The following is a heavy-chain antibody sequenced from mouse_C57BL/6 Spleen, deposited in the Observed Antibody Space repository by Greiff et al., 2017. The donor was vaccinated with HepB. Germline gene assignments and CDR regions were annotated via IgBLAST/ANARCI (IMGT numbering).Heavy chain of an antibody. CDR1: GFTFSDYY. J-gene: IGHJ2*01. D-gene: IGHD2-4*01. V-gene: IGHV5-16*01. CDR2: INYDGSST. CDR3: TRDSYDYDGEYYFDY. Sequence: EVHLVESEGGLVQPGSSMKLSCTASGFTFSDYYMAWVRQVPEKGLEWVANINYDGSSTYYLDSLKSRFIISRDNAKNILYLQMSSLKSEDTATYYCTRDSYDYDGEYYFDYWGQGTTLTVSS.